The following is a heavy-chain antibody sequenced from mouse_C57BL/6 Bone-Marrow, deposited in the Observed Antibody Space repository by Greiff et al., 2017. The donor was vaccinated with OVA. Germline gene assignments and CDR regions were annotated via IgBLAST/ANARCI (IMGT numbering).Heavy chain of an antibody. CDR1: GFSLTSSG. D-gene: IGHD2-2*01. J-gene: IGHJ3*01. V-gene: IGHV2-5*01. CDR2: IWRGGST. CDR3: AKRGDGYDEGFAY. Sequence: QVQLKESGPGLVQPSQSLSITCTVSGFSLTSSGVHWVRQSPGKGLEWLGVIWRGGSTDYNAAFMSRLSITKDNSKSQVFFKMNSLQADDTAIYYCAKRGDGYDEGFAYWGQGTLVTVSA.